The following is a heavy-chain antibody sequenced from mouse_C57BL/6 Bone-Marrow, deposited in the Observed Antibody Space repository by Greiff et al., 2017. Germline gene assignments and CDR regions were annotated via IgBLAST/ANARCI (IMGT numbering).Heavy chain of an antibody. D-gene: IGHD1-1*01. CDR2: IYPRDGST. CDR1: GYTFTSYD. J-gene: IGHJ1*03. Sequence: QVQLQQSGPELVKPGASVKLSCKASGYTFTSYDINWVKQRPGQGLEWIGWIYPRDGSTKYNEKFKGKATLTVDTSSSTAYMELHSLTSEDAAVYFCARWEFDGSRGDGYVEFWGTGTTVTGSS. V-gene: IGHV1-85*01. CDR3: ARWEFDGSRGDGYVEF.